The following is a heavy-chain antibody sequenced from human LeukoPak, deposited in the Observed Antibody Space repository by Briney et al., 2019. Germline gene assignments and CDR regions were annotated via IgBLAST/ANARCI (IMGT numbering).Heavy chain of an antibody. Sequence: GGSLRLSCAASGFTFSSYAMSWVRQAPGKGLEWVSAISGSGGTTYYPDSVKGRFTISRDNSKNTLYLQMNSLRAEDTAVYYCVRDRDYYDSSNYYLHSTFDYWGQGTLVTVSS. CDR3: VRDRDYYDSSNYYLHSTFDY. CDR1: GFTFSSYA. D-gene: IGHD3-22*01. V-gene: IGHV3-23*01. CDR2: ISGSGGTT. J-gene: IGHJ4*02.